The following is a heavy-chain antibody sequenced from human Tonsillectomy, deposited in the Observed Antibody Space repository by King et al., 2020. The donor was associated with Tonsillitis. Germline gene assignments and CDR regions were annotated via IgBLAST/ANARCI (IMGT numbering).Heavy chain of an antibody. J-gene: IGHJ5*02. CDR1: GYSFPNYW. V-gene: IGHV5-51*01. CDR3: ARLGNYYDSSGYFNWFDP. D-gene: IGHD3-22*01. CDR2: IYPGDSNT. Sequence: VQLVESGAEVKKPGESLKISCKSSGYSFPNYWIGWVRQMPGKGLEWMGIIYPGDSNTRDSPSFQGQVTISADKSISTAYLQWSSLKASDTAMYYCARLGNYYDSSGYFNWFDPWGQGTLVTVSS.